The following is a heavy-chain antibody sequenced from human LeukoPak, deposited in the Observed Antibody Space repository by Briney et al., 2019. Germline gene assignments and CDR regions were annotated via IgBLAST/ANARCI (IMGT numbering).Heavy chain of an antibody. V-gene: IGHV2-70*11. CDR2: IDWDDNK. CDR1: GFSLSTSGMC. Sequence: SGPALVKPTQTLTLTCTFSGFSLSTSGMCVSWIRQPPGKALEWLARIDWDDNKYYSTSLKTRLTISKDTSKNQVVLTMTNMDPVDTATYYCARTRYYNGSGSSLHNWFDPWGQGTLVTVSS. J-gene: IGHJ5*02. D-gene: IGHD3-10*01. CDR3: ARTRYYNGSGSSLHNWFDP.